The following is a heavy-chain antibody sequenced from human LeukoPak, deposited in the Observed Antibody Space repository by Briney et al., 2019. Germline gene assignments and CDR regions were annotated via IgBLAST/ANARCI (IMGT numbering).Heavy chain of an antibody. D-gene: IGHD4-17*01. CDR3: ARGAYGDYVWAPHYYYYYYMDV. CDR2: IYTSGST. V-gene: IGHV4-61*02. J-gene: IGHJ6*03. Sequence: PSQTLSLTCTVSGGSISSGSYYWSWIRQPAGKGLEWIGRIYTSGSTNYNPSLKSRVTISVDTSKNQFSLKLSSVPAAGTAVYYCARGAYGDYVWAPHYYYYYYMDVWGKGTTVTVSS. CDR1: GGSISSGSYY.